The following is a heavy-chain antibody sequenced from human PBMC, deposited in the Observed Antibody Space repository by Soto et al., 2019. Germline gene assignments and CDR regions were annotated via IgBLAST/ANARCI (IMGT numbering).Heavy chain of an antibody. Sequence: QVQLVESGGGVVQPGRSLRLSCAPSGFSFSNYAMHWVRQAPGKGLEWVAVISYDGSNKYYADSVKGRFTISRDNSKNXLXLXXXXXXXXXXXXXXXXXXXXXXXXXXXSYYFDYWGQGTLVTVSS. CDR3: XXXXXXXXXXXXSYYFDY. CDR2: ISYDGSNK. J-gene: IGHJ4*02. CDR1: GFSFSNYA. V-gene: IGHV3-30-3*01.